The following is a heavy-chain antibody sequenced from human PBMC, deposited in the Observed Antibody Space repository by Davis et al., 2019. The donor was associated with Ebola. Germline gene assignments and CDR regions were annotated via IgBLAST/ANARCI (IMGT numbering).Heavy chain of an antibody. CDR2: ISSSSSYI. Sequence: GGSLRLSCAASGFTFSSYAMHWVRQAPGKGLEWVSSISSSSSYIYYADSVKGRFTISRDNAKNSLYLQMNSLRDEDTAVYYCARGPSGMVRGVNGYCGDGWGQGTLVTVSS. CDR1: GFTFSSYA. J-gene: IGHJ4*02. CDR3: ARGPSGMVRGVNGYCGDG. V-gene: IGHV3-21*01. D-gene: IGHD3-10*01.